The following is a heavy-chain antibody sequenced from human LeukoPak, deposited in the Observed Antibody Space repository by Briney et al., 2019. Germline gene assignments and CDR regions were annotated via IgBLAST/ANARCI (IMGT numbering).Heavy chain of an antibody. V-gene: IGHV1-46*03. D-gene: IGHD2-2*01. CDR3: ATDAPFKYCSSTSCSGFDY. J-gene: IGHJ4*02. Sequence: ASVKVSCKASGYTFTSYYMHWVRQAPGQGLEWMGIINPSGGSTSYAQKFQGRVTMTRDTSTSTVYMELSSLRSEDTAVYYCATDAPFKYCSSTSCSGFDYWGQGTLVTVSS. CDR2: INPSGGST. CDR1: GYTFTSYY.